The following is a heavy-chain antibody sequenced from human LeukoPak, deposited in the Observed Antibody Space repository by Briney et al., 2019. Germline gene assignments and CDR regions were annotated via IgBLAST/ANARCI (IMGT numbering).Heavy chain of an antibody. CDR2: IKSKTDGATT. Sequence: GGSLRLSCAASGFTFSSAWMNWVRQAPGKGLEWVGRIKSKTDGATTDYAAPVKGRFTISRDDSKNTLYLQMNSLKTEDTAVYYCTTMRGYNFWSGYYTYYYYGTDVWGQGTTVTVSS. CDR1: GFTFSSAW. V-gene: IGHV3-15*07. J-gene: IGHJ6*02. D-gene: IGHD3-3*01. CDR3: TTMRGYNFWSGYYTYYYYGTDV.